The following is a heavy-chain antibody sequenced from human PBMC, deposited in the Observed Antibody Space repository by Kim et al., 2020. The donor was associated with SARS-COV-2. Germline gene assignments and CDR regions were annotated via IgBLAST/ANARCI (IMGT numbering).Heavy chain of an antibody. CDR2: ISGSGGST. CDR3: AKVAVPGLYYYGSGSQSAPFDY. CDR1: GFTFSSYA. J-gene: IGHJ4*02. Sequence: GGSLRLSCAASGFTFSSYAMSWVRQAPGKGLEWVSAISGSGGSTYYADSVKGRFTISRDNAKNTLYLQMNSLRAEDTAVYYCAKVAVPGLYYYGSGSQSAPFDYWGQGTLVTVSS. V-gene: IGHV3-23*01. D-gene: IGHD3-10*01.